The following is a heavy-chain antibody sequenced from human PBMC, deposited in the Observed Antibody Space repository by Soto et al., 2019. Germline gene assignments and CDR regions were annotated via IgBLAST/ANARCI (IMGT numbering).Heavy chain of an antibody. J-gene: IGHJ4*02. CDR2: ISSSSSYI. Sequence: GGSLRLSCAASGFTFSSYSMNWVRQAPGKGLEWVSSISSSSSYIYYADPVKGRFTISRDNAKNSLYLQMNSLRAEDTAVYYCARDRESIGHFDYWGQGTLVTVSS. V-gene: IGHV3-21*01. CDR3: ARDRESIGHFDY. CDR1: GFTFSSYS. D-gene: IGHD3-10*01.